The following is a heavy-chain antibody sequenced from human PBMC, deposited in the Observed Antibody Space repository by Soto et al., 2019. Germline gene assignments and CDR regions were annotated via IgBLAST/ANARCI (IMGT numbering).Heavy chain of an antibody. CDR2: ISYDGSNK. CDR1: GFTFSSYG. J-gene: IGHJ6*02. CDR3: AKELLLKSAYYGMDV. D-gene: IGHD2-15*01. Sequence: QVQLVESGGGVVQPGRSLRLSCAASGFTFSSYGMHWVRQAPGKGLEWVAVISYDGSNKYYADSVKGRFTISRDNSKNTLYLQMNSLRAEDTAVYYCAKELLLKSAYYGMDVWAKGPRSPSP. V-gene: IGHV3-30*18.